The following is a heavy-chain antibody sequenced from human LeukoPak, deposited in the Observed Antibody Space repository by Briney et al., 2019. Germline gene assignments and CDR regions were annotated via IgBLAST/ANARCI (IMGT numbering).Heavy chain of an antibody. D-gene: IGHD1-26*01. CDR1: GFTFSNYA. CDR3: AKGGGIVGAPFDY. CDR2: ISGSGGST. V-gene: IGHV3-23*01. Sequence: PGGSLRLSCAASGFTFSNYAMSWVRQAPGKGLEWVSAISGSGGSTYYTDSVKGRFTISRDNSKNTLYLQMNSLRAEDTAVYYCAKGGGIVGAPFDYWGQGTLVTVSS. J-gene: IGHJ4*02.